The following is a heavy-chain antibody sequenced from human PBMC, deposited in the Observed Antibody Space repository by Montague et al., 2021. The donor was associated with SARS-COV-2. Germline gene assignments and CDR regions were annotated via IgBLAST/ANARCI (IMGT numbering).Heavy chain of an antibody. CDR3: AGAPDCGGGSCNSYSYYGMDV. CDR1: GFTFNNYW. CDR2: IDRGGTNT. D-gene: IGHD2-15*01. V-gene: IGHV3-74*01. Sequence: SLRLSCAASGFTFNNYWFHWVRQVPGKGLVWVSRIDRGGTNTNYADSVKGRFIISRDNAKNTLYLQMNSLRVEDTALCYCAGAPDCGGGSCNSYSYYGMDVGGQGTRVTVSS. J-gene: IGHJ6*02.